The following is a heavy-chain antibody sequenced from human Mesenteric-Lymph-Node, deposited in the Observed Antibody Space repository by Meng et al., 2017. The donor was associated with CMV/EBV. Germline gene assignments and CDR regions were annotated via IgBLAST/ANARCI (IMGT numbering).Heavy chain of an antibody. CDR2: IYWDDDK. CDR1: GFSLSSIGVG. V-gene: IGHV2-5*02. CDR3: THSRGYSYGFDY. Sequence: CTFSGFSLSSIGVGVGWVRQPPGEALDWLALIYWDDDKRYSPSLKNRLTITKDTSKNQVVLTMANMDPVDTATYFCTHSRGYSYGFDYWGQGTLVTVSS. D-gene: IGHD5-18*01. J-gene: IGHJ4*02.